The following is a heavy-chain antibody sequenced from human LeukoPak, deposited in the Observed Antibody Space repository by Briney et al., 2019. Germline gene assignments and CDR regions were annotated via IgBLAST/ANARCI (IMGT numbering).Heavy chain of an antibody. CDR2: ISGDGGST. CDR1: GFTFDGYA. V-gene: IGHV3-43*02. D-gene: IGHD3-22*01. Sequence: TGGSLRLSCAASGFTFDGYAMHWVRQAPGKGLEWVSLISGDGGSTYYADSVKGRFTISRDNSKNSLYLQMNSLRTEDTALYYCAKGPYDSSGYDAFDIWGQGTMVTVSS. CDR3: AKGPYDSSGYDAFDI. J-gene: IGHJ3*02.